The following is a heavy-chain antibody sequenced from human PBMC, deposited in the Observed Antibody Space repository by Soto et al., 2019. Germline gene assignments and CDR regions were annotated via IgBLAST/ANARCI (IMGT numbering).Heavy chain of an antibody. J-gene: IGHJ4*02. D-gene: IGHD4-17*01. V-gene: IGHV4-31*03. CDR1: GGSISSAGYS. CDR2: IYYSGAT. Sequence: QVQLQESGPGLVKPSQTLSLTCSVSGGSISSAGYSWSWIRQLPGKGLEWIGYIYYSGATYYNPSLKSRVIISVDTSKNLFSLKLPTVTAADTAVYYCARRVDYGDYCDYWGQGTLVTVSS. CDR3: ARRVDYGDYCDY.